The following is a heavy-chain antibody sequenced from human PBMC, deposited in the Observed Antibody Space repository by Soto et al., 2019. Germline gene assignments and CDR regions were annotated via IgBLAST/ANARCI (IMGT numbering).Heavy chain of an antibody. CDR1: GGSISSYY. Sequence: SETLSLTCTVSGGSISSYYWSWIRQPAGKGLEWIGRIYTSGSTNYNPSLKSRVTMSVDTSKNQFSLKLSSVTAADTAVYYCARINMDCSSTSCYHSPDASDIWGQGTMVTVSS. V-gene: IGHV4-4*07. CDR2: IYTSGST. D-gene: IGHD2-2*01. J-gene: IGHJ3*02. CDR3: ARINMDCSSTSCYHSPDASDI.